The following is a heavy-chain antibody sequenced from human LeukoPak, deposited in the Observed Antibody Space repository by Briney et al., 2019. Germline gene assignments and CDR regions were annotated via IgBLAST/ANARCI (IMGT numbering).Heavy chain of an antibody. CDR3: TTSSGWSIWGNWFDP. CDR2: IKSKTDGGTT. CDR1: GFTFSNAW. D-gene: IGHD6-19*01. Sequence: GGSLRLSCAASGFTFSNAWMSWVRQAPGKGLEWVGRIKSKTDGGTTDYAAPVKGRFTISRDDSKNTLYLQMNSLKTEDTAVYYCTTSSGWSIWGNWFDPWGQGTLVTVSS. J-gene: IGHJ5*02. V-gene: IGHV3-15*01.